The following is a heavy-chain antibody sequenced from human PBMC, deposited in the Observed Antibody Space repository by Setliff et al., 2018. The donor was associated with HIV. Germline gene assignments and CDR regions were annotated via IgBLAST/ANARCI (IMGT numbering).Heavy chain of an antibody. D-gene: IGHD3-22*01. Sequence: SVKVSCKASGGPFSSYAGSWVRQAPGQGLEWLGGIIPNIGVANYAQKFQGRVMITADETTSTAYMQLSSLRSEDTAEYYCSGELGVVKGSDAFDIWGQGTMVTVSS. CDR1: GGPFSSYA. V-gene: IGHV1-69*10. J-gene: IGHJ3*02. CDR3: SGELGVVKGSDAFDI. CDR2: IIPNIGVA.